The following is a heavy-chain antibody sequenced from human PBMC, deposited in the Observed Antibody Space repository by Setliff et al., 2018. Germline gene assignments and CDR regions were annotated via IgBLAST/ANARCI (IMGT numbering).Heavy chain of an antibody. CDR3: AREQWLDPPGYYYMDV. CDR2: MYTSGST. CDR1: GGSISSDVYY. J-gene: IGHJ6*03. D-gene: IGHD6-19*01. Sequence: PSETLSLTCTVSGGSISSDVYYWSWIRQPAGKGLEWIGRMYTSGSTNYNPSLKSRVTMSIDTSKNQFSLKLNSVTAADMAVYYCAREQWLDPPGYYYMDVWAKGTTVTVSS. V-gene: IGHV4-61*02.